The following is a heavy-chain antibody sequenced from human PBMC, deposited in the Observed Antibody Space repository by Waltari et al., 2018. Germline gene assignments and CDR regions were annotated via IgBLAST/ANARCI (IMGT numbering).Heavy chain of an antibody. CDR1: KYTFSSND. J-gene: IGHJ3*01. CDR2: MNPKSGNT. V-gene: IGHV1-8*03. Sequence: QVQLVQSGAAVKRPGASVKVSCKAAKYTFSSNDFHWVRRAPGQGLEWLGWMNPKSGNTGYAQKFQGRVSITRNTSISTTYMEMSNLRSEDTAVYFCATNYGLLIGYYGVGAFDLWGQGTLVTVSP. D-gene: IGHD3-9*01. CDR3: ATNYGLLIGYYGVGAFDL.